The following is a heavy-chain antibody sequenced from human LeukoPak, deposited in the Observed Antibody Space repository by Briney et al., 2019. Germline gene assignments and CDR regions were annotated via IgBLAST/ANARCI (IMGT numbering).Heavy chain of an antibody. CDR3: ARAHPQYYYGSGSYFSYYYYMDV. CDR2: ISADKGNT. Sequence: ASVKVSCKASGYTFTSYGIGWVRQAPGQGLEWMGWISADKGNTKYSQKLQGRVTMTTDTSTSTAYMELRSLRSDDTAVYYCARAHPQYYYGSGSYFSYYYYMDVWGKGTTVTVSS. D-gene: IGHD3-10*01. J-gene: IGHJ6*03. CDR1: GYTFTSYG. V-gene: IGHV1-18*01.